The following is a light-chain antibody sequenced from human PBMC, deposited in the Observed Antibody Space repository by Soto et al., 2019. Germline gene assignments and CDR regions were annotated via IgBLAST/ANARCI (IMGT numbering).Light chain of an antibody. Sequence: DIPMTQSPSSLSASVGDRVTITCRASQGIRNYLAWYQQKPGKVPKLLIYAAYTLQSGVPSRFSGSGSGTDFTLSSSSLQPEDVATYYCQKYDNAPRTFGPGTRVDIK. CDR2: AAY. CDR1: QGIRNY. CDR3: QKYDNAPRT. J-gene: IGKJ3*01. V-gene: IGKV1-27*01.